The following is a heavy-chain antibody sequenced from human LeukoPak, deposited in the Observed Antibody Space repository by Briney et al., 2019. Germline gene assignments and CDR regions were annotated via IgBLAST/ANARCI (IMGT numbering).Heavy chain of an antibody. CDR2: ISYDGSNK. CDR3: AKESVGYSSSSSPFDY. CDR1: GFTFSSYA. V-gene: IGHV3-30*18. D-gene: IGHD6-6*01. Sequence: AGGSLRLSCAASGFTFSSYAMSWVRQAPGKGLEWVAVISYDGSNKYYADSVKGRFAISRDNSKNTLYLQMNSLRAEDTAVYYCAKESVGYSSSSSPFDYWGQGTLVTVSS. J-gene: IGHJ4*02.